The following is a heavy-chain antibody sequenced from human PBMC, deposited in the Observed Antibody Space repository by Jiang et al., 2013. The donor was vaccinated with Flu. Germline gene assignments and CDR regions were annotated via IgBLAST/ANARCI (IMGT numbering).Heavy chain of an antibody. CDR3: ANEQWLVRRYFDQ. Sequence: LLKPSETLSLTCTVSGDSISNSNYYWGWIRQSPGKGLEWIGSVYYSGSPYYNPSLKSRVTISVDTSKNEFSLRLTSVTAADTAVYYCANEQWLVRRYFDQWGQGTLVTVSS. CDR1: GDSISNSNYY. J-gene: IGHJ4*02. V-gene: IGHV4-39*01. D-gene: IGHD6-19*01. CDR2: VYYSGSP.